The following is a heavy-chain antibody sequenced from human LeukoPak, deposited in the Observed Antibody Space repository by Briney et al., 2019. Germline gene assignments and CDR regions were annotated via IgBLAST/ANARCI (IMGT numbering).Heavy chain of an antibody. V-gene: IGHV3-23*01. CDR1: GFTFSSYA. J-gene: IGHJ4*02. CDR2: ISGRVGST. Sequence: GGSLRLSCAASGFTFSSYAMSWVRQAPGEGLEWVSAISGRVGSTYYADSVKGRFTISRDNSKNTLYLQMNSLRAEDTAVYYCAKTREMATILVEFGNWGQGTLVTVSS. D-gene: IGHD5-24*01. CDR3: AKTREMATILVEFGN.